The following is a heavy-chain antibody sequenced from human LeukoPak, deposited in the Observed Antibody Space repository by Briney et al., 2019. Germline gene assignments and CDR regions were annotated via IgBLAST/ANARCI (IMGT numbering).Heavy chain of an antibody. Sequence: SETLSLTCTVSGGSISSGDYYWSWIRQHPGKGLEWIGYIYYSGSTFYSPSLKSRVTISVDTSKDQFSLRLSSVTAADTAVYYCARVRWREQPQDDAFDIWGQGTMVTVSS. CDR2: IYYSGST. V-gene: IGHV4-31*03. D-gene: IGHD5-24*01. CDR3: ARVRWREQPQDDAFDI. J-gene: IGHJ3*02. CDR1: GGSISSGDYY.